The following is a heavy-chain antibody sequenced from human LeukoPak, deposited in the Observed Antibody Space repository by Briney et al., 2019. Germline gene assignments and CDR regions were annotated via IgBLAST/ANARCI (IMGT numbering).Heavy chain of an antibody. Sequence: SETLSLTCTVSGGSISSGSYYWSWIRQPAGKGLGWIGRIYTSGSTNYNPSLKSRVTISVDTSKNQFSLKLSSVTAADTAVYYCARGVRDGYNDWGQGTLVTVSS. J-gene: IGHJ4*02. CDR3: ARGVRDGYND. V-gene: IGHV4-61*02. D-gene: IGHD5-24*01. CDR2: IYTSGST. CDR1: GGSISSGSYY.